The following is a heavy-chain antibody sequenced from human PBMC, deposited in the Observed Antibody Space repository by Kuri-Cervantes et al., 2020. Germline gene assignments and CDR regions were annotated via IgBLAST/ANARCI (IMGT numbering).Heavy chain of an antibody. CDR3: ARSIAAAGIELDY. J-gene: IGHJ4*02. D-gene: IGHD6-13*01. V-gene: IGHV3-23*01. Sequence: GGSLRLSCAASGFTFSSYAMSWVRQAPGKGLEWVSAISGSGGSTYYADSVKGRFTISRDNSKNTLYLQMNSLRAEDTAVYYCARSIAAAGIELDYWGQGTLVTVSS. CDR2: ISGSGGST. CDR1: GFTFSSYA.